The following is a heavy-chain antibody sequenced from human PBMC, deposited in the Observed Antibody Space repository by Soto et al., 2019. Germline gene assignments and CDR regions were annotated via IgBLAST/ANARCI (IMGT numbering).Heavy chain of an antibody. D-gene: IGHD6-13*01. CDR2: INHSGST. Sequence: PSETLSLTCAVYGGSFSGYYWSWIRQPPGKGLEWIGEINHSGSTNYNPSLNSRVTISVDTSKNQFSLRLSSVTAADTAVYYCARGPIAAAGNHWGQGTLVTVSS. J-gene: IGHJ5*02. CDR3: ARGPIAAAGNH. V-gene: IGHV4-34*01. CDR1: GGSFSGYY.